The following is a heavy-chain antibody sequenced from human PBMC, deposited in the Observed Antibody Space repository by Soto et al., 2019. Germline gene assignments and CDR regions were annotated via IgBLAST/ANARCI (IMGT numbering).Heavy chain of an antibody. CDR1: GYTLTELS. Sequence: ASVKVSCKVSGYTLTELSMHWVRQAPGKGLEWMGGFDPEDGETIYAQKFQGRVTMTEDTSTDTAYMELSSLRSEDTAVYYCATDFSGIAARPFVVNYYYGMDVWGQGTTVTVSS. V-gene: IGHV1-24*01. J-gene: IGHJ6*02. CDR2: FDPEDGET. CDR3: ATDFSGIAARPFVVNYYYGMDV. D-gene: IGHD6-6*01.